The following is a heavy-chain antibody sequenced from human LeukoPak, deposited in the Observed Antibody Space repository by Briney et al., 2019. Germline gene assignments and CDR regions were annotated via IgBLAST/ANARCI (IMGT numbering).Heavy chain of an antibody. V-gene: IGHV3-7*01. CDR3: VRDGRGGHNDR. J-gene: IGHJ4*02. CDR1: GFIFTNYW. CDR2: IREDGREK. D-gene: IGHD5-24*01. Sequence: GGSLRLSCETSGFIFTNYWVSWIRQASGKRPEWVANIREDGREKKYVDSVEGRFTISRDNARKSIYLQMNSLRGEDTAIYYCVRDGRGGHNDRWGQGTRVIVSS.